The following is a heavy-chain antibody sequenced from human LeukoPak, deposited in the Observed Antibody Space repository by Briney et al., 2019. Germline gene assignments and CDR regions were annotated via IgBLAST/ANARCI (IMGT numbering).Heavy chain of an antibody. CDR2: MNPNSGNT. V-gene: IGHV1-8*02. CDR3: ARGDLLWFGELLPFDY. D-gene: IGHD3-10*01. CDR1: GYTFTSYG. Sequence: ASVKVSCKASGYTFTSYGISWVRQATGQGLEWMGWMNPNSGNTGYAQKFQGRVTMTRNTSISTAYMELSSLRSEDTAVYYCARGDLLWFGELLPFDYWGQGTLVTVSS. J-gene: IGHJ4*02.